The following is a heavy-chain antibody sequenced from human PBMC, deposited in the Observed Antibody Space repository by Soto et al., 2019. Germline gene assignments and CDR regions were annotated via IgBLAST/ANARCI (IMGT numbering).Heavy chain of an antibody. CDR2: ISGSGGST. CDR3: AKDRTMIVVVTEYFQH. J-gene: IGHJ1*01. D-gene: IGHD3-22*01. CDR1: GFTFSSYA. V-gene: IGHV3-23*01. Sequence: EVQLLESGGGLVQPGGSLRLSCAASGFTFSSYAMSWVRQAPGNGLEWVSAISGSGGSTYYADSVKGRFTISRDNSKNTLYMQMNSLRAEDTAVYYCAKDRTMIVVVTEYFQHWGQGTLVTVSS.